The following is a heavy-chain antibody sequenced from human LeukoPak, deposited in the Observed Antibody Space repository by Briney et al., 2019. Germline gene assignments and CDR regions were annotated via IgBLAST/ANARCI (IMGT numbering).Heavy chain of an antibody. CDR2: IYYSGST. CDR1: GFSISSGYY. D-gene: IGHD5-24*01. CDR3: ARQEEMATIFD. Sequence: PSETLSLTCTVSGFSISSGYYWGWIRQPPGKGLEWIGSIYYSGSTYYNPSLKSRVTISVDTSKNQFSLKLSSVTAADTAVYYCARQEEMATIFDWGQGTLVTVSS. V-gene: IGHV4-38-2*02. J-gene: IGHJ4*02.